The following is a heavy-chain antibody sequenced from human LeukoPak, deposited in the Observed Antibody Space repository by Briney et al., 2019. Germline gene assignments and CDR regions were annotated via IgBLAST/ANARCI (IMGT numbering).Heavy chain of an antibody. D-gene: IGHD5-12*01. V-gene: IGHV3-15*01. CDR2: IKSKTDGGTT. CDR1: GFTFSNAW. Sequence: PGGPLRLSCAASGFTFSNAWMSWVRQAPGKGLEWVGRIKSKTDGGTTEYAAPVKGRFTISRDDSKNTLYLQMNSLKTEDTAVYYCTTDQGHSGHDPHGYWGQGTLVTVSS. J-gene: IGHJ4*02. CDR3: TTDQGHSGHDPHGY.